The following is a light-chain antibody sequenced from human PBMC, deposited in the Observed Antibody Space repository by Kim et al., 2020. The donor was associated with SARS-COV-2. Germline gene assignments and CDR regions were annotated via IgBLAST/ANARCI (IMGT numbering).Light chain of an antibody. V-gene: IGLV2-14*04. CDR1: SSDVGTYNY. CDR2: DVT. Sequence: GQSITICCTGTSSDVGTYNYVSWYQQHPGKAPKLMIYDVTKRPSGVSNRFSGSKSGNTASLTISGLQAEDEAHYYCNSYTTTSTWVFGGGTQLTVL. J-gene: IGLJ3*02. CDR3: NSYTTTSTWV.